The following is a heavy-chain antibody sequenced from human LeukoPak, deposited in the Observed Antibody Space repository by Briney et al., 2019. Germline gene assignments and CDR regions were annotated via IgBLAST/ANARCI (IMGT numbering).Heavy chain of an antibody. Sequence: SVKVSCKASGGTFSSYAISWVRQAPGQGLEWMGGIIPIFGTANYAQKFQGRVTITADESTSTAYMELSSLRSEDTAVYYCAKSGDYVQAEYFQHWGQGTLVTVSS. CDR3: AKSGDYVQAEYFQH. J-gene: IGHJ1*01. CDR1: GGTFSSYA. V-gene: IGHV1-69*01. D-gene: IGHD3-16*01. CDR2: IIPIFGTA.